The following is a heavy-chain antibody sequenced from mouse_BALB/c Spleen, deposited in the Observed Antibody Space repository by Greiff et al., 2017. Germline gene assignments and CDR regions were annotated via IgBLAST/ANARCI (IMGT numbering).Heavy chain of an antibody. CDR1: GFTFSNYW. CDR3: TRWSAWFAY. J-gene: IGHJ3*01. Sequence: DVKLVESGGGLVQPGGSMKLSCVASGFTFSNYWMNWVRQSPEKGLEWVAEIRLKSNNYATHYAESVKGRFTISRDDSKSSVYLQMNNLRAEDTGIYYCTRWSAWFAYWGQGTLVTVSA. CDR2: IRLKSNNYAT. V-gene: IGHV6-6*02.